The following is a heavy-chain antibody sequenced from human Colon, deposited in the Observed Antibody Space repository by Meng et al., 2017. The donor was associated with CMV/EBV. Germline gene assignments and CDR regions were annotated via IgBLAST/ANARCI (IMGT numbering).Heavy chain of an antibody. CDR1: GYNFNNHA. V-gene: IGHV1-69*04. Sequence: SVKVSCKTSGYNFNNHAINWVRQAPGQGLEWMGSIAPMLRTPNYAQKFEGRLTITADTFTSTANMELSSLRSDDTALYYCARDCGGPGRGEYCSDYWGQGTLVTVSS. J-gene: IGHJ4*02. CDR3: ARDCGGPGRGEYCSDY. CDR2: IAPMLRTP. D-gene: IGHD2/OR15-2a*01.